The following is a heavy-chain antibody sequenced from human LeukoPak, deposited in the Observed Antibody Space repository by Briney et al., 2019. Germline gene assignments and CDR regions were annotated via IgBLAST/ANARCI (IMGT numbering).Heavy chain of an antibody. Sequence: GGSLRLSCAASGFTLSSYAMHWVRQPAGKGLEWVSAIGTAGDTYYPGSVKGRFTISRENAKNSLYLQMNSLRAEDTAVYYCARGGDSSSWNDYYYGMDVWGQGTTVTVSS. V-gene: IGHV3-13*01. CDR1: GFTLSSYA. J-gene: IGHJ6*02. CDR3: ARGGDSSSWNDYYYGMDV. D-gene: IGHD6-13*01. CDR2: IGTAGDT.